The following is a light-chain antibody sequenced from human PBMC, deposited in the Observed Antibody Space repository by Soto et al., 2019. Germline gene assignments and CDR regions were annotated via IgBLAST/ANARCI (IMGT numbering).Light chain of an antibody. CDR2: DND. V-gene: IGLV1-51*01. CDR3: ATWDDSLRAAV. J-gene: IGLJ1*01. CDR1: SSNIGKSR. Sequence: QSVLTQPPSVSAAPGQKVTISCSGSSSNIGKSRVSWYRHLPGTAPNLLIYDNDNRPSGIPDRFFGSKSGTAATLAITGLQTGDEADYYCATWDDSLRAAVFGPGTKLTVL.